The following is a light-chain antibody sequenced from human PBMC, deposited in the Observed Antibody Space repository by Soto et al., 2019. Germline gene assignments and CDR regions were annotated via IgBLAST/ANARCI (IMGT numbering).Light chain of an antibody. J-gene: IGLJ3*02. CDR3: GTWDSSISAGV. V-gene: IGLV1-51*01. CDR2: ENN. CDR1: TSNIGNNY. Sequence: QSVLTQPPSVSAASGQKVTISCSGRTSNIGNNYVYWYQQLPGTAPKLLIYENNKRASGIPDRFSGSKSGTSATLGITGLQTGDEADYYCGTWDSSISAGVFGGGTKLTVL.